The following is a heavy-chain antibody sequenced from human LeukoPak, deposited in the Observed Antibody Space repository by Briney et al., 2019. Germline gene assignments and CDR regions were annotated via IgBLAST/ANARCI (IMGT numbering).Heavy chain of an antibody. V-gene: IGHV3-30*02. D-gene: IGHD3-10*02. CDR1: GFIFSYYG. J-gene: IGHJ6*04. CDR3: AELGITMIGGV. CDR2: IRPDGSNK. Sequence: GALRLSCAASGFIFSYYGMQWVRQAPGKGLEWMAFIRPDGSNKHYADSVKGRFTISRDNAKKSLYLQMNRLRAEDTAVYYCAELGITMIGGVWGKGTTVTISS.